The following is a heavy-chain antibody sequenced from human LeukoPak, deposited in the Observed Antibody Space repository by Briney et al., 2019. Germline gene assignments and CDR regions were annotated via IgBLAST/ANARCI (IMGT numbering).Heavy chain of an antibody. V-gene: IGHV3-48*03. D-gene: IGHD4/OR15-4a*01. CDR1: GFTFSSYE. Sequence: PGGSLRLSCAASGFTFSSYEMNWVRQAPGKGLEWLSYINSSGRTIYYADSVKGRFTISRDNAKNSLYLQMTSLRAEDTAVYHCAREDYALDYWGQGTLVTVSS. CDR3: AREDYALDY. J-gene: IGHJ4*02. CDR2: INSSGRTI.